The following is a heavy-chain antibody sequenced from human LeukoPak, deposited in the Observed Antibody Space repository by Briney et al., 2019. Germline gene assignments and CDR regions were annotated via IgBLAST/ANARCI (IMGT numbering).Heavy chain of an antibody. CDR2: IYHSGST. D-gene: IGHD2-8*01. J-gene: IGHJ3*02. V-gene: IGHV4-30-2*01. CDR1: GGSISSSSYS. CDR3: AREYDPYAFDI. Sequence: SETLSLTCTVSGGSISSSSYSWSWIRQPPGKGLEWIGYIYHSGSTYYNPSLKSRVTISVDRSKNQFSLKLSSVTAADTAVYYCAREYDPYAFDIWGQGTMVTVSS.